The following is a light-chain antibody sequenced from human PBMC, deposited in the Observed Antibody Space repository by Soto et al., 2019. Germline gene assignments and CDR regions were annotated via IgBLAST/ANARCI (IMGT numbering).Light chain of an antibody. Sequence: IKMNQSPSTLSACVGDRVSITCRASQTINSLMAWYQQKPGQAPKLLIYKASNLETGVPSRFSGSGCGTEFTLTISSLQPDDFATYYCQQYSSYPSLTFGGGTKVDI. J-gene: IGKJ4*01. V-gene: IGKV1-5*03. CDR2: KAS. CDR3: QQYSSYPSLT. CDR1: QTINSL.